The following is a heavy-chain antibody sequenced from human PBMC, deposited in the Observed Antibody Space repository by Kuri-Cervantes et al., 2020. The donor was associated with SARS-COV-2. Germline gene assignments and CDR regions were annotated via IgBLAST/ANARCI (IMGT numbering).Heavy chain of an antibody. D-gene: IGHD3-10*01. J-gene: IGHJ6*02. CDR2: ISGGGGST. Sequence: GESLKISCAASGFTFNTYVMSWVRQAPGKGLEWVSSISGGGGSTYYADSVKGRFTISRDNSKNTLYLQMNSLRAEDTAVYYCARDSYYGSGSYPNHYYYGMDVWGQGTTVTVSS. CDR1: GFTFNTYV. CDR3: ARDSYYGSGSYPNHYYYGMDV. V-gene: IGHV3-23*01.